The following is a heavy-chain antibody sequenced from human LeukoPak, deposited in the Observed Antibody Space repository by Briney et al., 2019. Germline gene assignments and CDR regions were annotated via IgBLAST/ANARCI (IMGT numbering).Heavy chain of an antibody. V-gene: IGHV3-48*03. CDR2: ISSSGSTI. J-gene: IGHJ6*02. Sequence: GGSLRLSCAASGFTFSSYEMNWVRQAPGKGLEWVSYISSSGSTIYYADSVKGRFTISRDNAKNSLYLQMNSLRAEDTAVYYCATTKDIVVVPAAIGYYYGMDVWGQGTTVTVSS. CDR3: ATTKDIVVVPAAIGYYYGMDV. CDR1: GFTFSSYE. D-gene: IGHD2-2*02.